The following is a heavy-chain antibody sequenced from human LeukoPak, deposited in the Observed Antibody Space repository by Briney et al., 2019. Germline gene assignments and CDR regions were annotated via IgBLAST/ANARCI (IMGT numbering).Heavy chain of an antibody. CDR1: GYTFTSYA. V-gene: IGHV1-2*02. Sequence: GASVKVSCKASGYTFTSYAIHWVRQAPGQGLEWMGWINPNSGGTNYAQKFQGRVTMTRDTSISTAYMELSRLRSDDTAVYYCATSRGATPGDNWFDPWGQGTLVTVSS. J-gene: IGHJ5*02. CDR3: ATSRGATPGDNWFDP. D-gene: IGHD1-26*01. CDR2: INPNSGGT.